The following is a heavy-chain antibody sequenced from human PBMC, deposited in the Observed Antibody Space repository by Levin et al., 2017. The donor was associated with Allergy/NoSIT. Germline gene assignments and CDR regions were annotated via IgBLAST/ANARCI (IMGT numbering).Heavy chain of an antibody. Sequence: PGGSLRLSCKASGYTFTSYGISWVRQAPGQGLEWMGWISAYNGNTNYAQKLQGRVTMTTDTSTSTAYMELRSLRSDDTAVYYCARNDYSSEDYWGQGTLVTVSS. CDR1: GYTFTSYG. V-gene: IGHV1-18*01. D-gene: IGHD6-25*01. J-gene: IGHJ4*02. CDR2: ISAYNGNT. CDR3: ARNDYSSEDY.